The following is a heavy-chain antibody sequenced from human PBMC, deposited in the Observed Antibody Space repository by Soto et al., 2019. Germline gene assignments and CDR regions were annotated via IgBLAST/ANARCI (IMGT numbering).Heavy chain of an antibody. V-gene: IGHV1-69*01. D-gene: IGHD6-13*01. Sequence: QVQLVQSGAEVKKPGSSVKVSCKASGGTFSSYAISWVRQAPGQGLEWMGGIIPIFGTANYAQKLQGRVTINADESTSTAYMGLSSLRSEDTAVYYCARGPHSSSWGPLDYWGQGTMVTVSS. J-gene: IGHJ4*02. CDR3: ARGPHSSSWGPLDY. CDR2: IIPIFGTA. CDR1: GGTFSSYA.